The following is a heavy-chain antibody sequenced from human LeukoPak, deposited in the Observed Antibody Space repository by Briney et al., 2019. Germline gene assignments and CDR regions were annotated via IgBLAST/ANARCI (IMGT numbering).Heavy chain of an antibody. J-gene: IGHJ4*02. CDR1: GGTFSSYA. D-gene: IGHD5-24*01. Sequence: ASVKVSFKASGGTFSSYAISWVRQAPGQGLEWMGGIIPIFGTANYAQKFQGRVTITADKSTSTAYMELSSLRSEDTAVYYCATVFSYLPRWGDYWGQGTLVTVSS. CDR3: ATVFSYLPRWGDY. V-gene: IGHV1-69*06. CDR2: IIPIFGTA.